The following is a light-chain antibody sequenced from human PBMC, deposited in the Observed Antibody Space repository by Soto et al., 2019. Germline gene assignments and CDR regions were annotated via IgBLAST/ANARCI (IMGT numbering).Light chain of an antibody. Sequence: QSVLTQPPSASGTPGQRVAISCSGASSNTGSTRANWYRQLPGSSPKLLIYSDNQRPSGVPDRFSGSKSGTSASLAISGLQSEDEADYYCEAWDNSLNGYVFGTGTKVTVL. CDR2: SDN. CDR3: EAWDNSLNGYV. J-gene: IGLJ1*01. CDR1: SSNTGSTR. V-gene: IGLV1-44*01.